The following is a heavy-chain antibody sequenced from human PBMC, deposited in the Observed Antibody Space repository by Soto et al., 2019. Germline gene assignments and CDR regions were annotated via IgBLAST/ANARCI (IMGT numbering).Heavy chain of an antibody. CDR3: ARVQVSQLYRYWYFDL. D-gene: IGHD1-1*01. CDR2: IWYGASNK. CDR1: GFTFSRYG. J-gene: IGHJ2*01. Sequence: QVQLVESGGGVVQPGRSLRLSSAASGFTFSRYGMYWVRQAPGKGLEWVAVIWYGASNKYYGDSVKGRFTISRDNSKNTVCLQMNSLRAADTAVFYCARVQVSQLYRYWYFDLWGRGTLVTVSS. V-gene: IGHV3-33*07.